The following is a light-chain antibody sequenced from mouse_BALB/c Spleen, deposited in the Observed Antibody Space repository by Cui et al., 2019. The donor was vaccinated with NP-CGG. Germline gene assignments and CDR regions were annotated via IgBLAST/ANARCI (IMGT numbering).Light chain of an antibody. Sequence: QAVESQESVLTTSPGETVTLTCRSSTGAVTTSNYANWVQEKPDHLFTGLIGGTNNRPPGVPARFSGSLIGDKAVLTITGAQTEDEAIYFCALWYSNHWVFGGGTKLTVL. CDR1: TGAVTTSNY. J-gene: IGLJ1*01. CDR2: GTN. V-gene: IGLV1*01. CDR3: ALWYSNHWV.